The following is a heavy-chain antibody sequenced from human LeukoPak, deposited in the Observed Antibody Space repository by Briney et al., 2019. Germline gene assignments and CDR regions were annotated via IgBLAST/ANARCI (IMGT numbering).Heavy chain of an antibody. CDR3: ARGHIAAAGTIYYMDV. CDR2: INHSGST. D-gene: IGHD6-13*01. J-gene: IGHJ6*03. Sequence: SETLSLTCAVYGGSFSGYYWSWIRQPPGKGLEWIGEINHSGSTNYNPSLKSRVTVSVDTSKNQFSLKLSSVTAADTAVYYCARGHIAAAGTIYYMDVWGKGTTVTVSS. CDR1: GGSFSGYY. V-gene: IGHV4-34*01.